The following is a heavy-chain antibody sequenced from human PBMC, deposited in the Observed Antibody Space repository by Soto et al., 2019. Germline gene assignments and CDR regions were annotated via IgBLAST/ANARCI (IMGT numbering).Heavy chain of an antibody. CDR1: GFTLSSYA. J-gene: IGHJ3*02. D-gene: IGHD6-25*01. CDR3: PRDREAAATGGAFDI. Sequence: QVQLVESGGGVVQPGGSLRLSCAASGFTLSSYAMYWVRQVPGKGLEWVGVISHDGNNRYYRDSVKGRFTISRDSSENTLFLEMHSLRAEDTAVYYGPRDREAAATGGAFDIWGQGSVVTVSS. CDR2: ISHDGNNR. V-gene: IGHV3-30-3*01.